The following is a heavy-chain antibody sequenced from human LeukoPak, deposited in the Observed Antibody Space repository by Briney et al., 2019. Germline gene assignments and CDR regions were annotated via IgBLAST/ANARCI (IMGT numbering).Heavy chain of an antibody. CDR2: INHSGGT. V-gene: IGHV4-34*01. D-gene: IGHD6-6*01. CDR3: ARESTIEYSTWGHYYFYYMDV. Sequence: SETLSLTCAVHGGSFSGYYWSWIRQPPGKGLEWIGEINHSGGTNYNPSLKSRVTISVETSKNQFSLRLSSVTAADTAVYYCARESTIEYSTWGHYYFYYMDVWGKGTTVTASS. CDR1: GGSFSGYY. J-gene: IGHJ6*03.